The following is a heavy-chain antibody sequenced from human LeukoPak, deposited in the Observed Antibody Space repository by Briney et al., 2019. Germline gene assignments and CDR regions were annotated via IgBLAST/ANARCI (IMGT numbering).Heavy chain of an antibody. V-gene: IGHV4-34*01. CDR3: ARKKCSGGSCYSLYYYYYYMDV. J-gene: IGHJ6*03. CDR2: INHSGST. CDR1: GGSISGYY. D-gene: IGHD2-15*01. Sequence: SETLSLTCTVSGGSISGYYWSWIRQPPGKGREWIGEINHSGSTNYNPSLKSRVTISVDTSKNQFSLKLSSVTAADTAVYYCARKKCSGGSCYSLYYYYYYMDVWGKGTTVTVSS.